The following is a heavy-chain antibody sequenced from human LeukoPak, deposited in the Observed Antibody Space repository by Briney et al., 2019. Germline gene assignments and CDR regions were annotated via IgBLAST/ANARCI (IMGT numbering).Heavy chain of an antibody. V-gene: IGHV4-38-2*02. CDR3: ARKYSDSLDPDAFDI. CDR1: GYSISSGYY. J-gene: IGHJ3*02. Sequence: PSETLSLTCTVSGYSISSGYYWGWIRQSPGKGLEWIGSIYHSGSTYYNPSLKSRVTISVDTSKNQFSLKLSSVTAADTAMYYCARKYSDSLDPDAFDIWGQGTMVIVSS. CDR2: IYHSGST. D-gene: IGHD1-1*01.